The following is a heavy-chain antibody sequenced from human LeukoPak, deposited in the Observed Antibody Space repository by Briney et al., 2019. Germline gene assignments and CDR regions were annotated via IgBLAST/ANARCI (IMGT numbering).Heavy chain of an antibody. CDR1: GFTFSSYW. CDR3: ARDRTKDDYGDYSAFDI. D-gene: IGHD4-17*01. V-gene: IGHV3-7*01. CDR2: IKQDGSEK. Sequence: PGGSLRLSCAASGFTFSSYWMSWVRQAPGKGLEWVANIKQDGSEKYYVDSVKGRFTISRDNAKNSLYLQMNSLRAEDTAVYYCARDRTKDDYGDYSAFDIWGQGTMVTVSS. J-gene: IGHJ3*02.